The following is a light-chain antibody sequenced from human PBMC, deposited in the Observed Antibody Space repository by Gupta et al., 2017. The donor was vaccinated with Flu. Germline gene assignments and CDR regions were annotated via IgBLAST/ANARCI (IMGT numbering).Light chain of an antibody. CDR2: NTN. CDR1: SGSVSTSYH. CDR3: ALYVGSGTSL. J-gene: IGLJ2*01. Sequence: QTVVTQEPSLSVSPGGTVTVTCGLSSGSVSTSYHPSWYQQTPGQAPRTLVYNTNIRSFGVPDRFSGPILGNKAALTITGAQADDESNYYCALYVGSGTSLIGGGTKLTVL. V-gene: IGLV8-61*01.